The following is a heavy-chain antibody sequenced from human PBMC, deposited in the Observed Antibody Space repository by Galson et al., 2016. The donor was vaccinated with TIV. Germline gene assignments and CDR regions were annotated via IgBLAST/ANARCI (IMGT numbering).Heavy chain of an antibody. CDR3: ARVRGEFYDSSGYYDS. V-gene: IGHV1-69*13. Sequence: SVKVSCKASGVIFRNFAITWVRQAPGQGLEWMGRITPIFGTTKYAQKFQGRVTLTADDSTSTAYMELSFLRSEDTAIYYWARVRGEFYDSSGYYDSGGQGTRVSASS. CDR2: ITPIFGTT. J-gene: IGHJ4*02. D-gene: IGHD3-22*01. CDR1: GVIFRNFA.